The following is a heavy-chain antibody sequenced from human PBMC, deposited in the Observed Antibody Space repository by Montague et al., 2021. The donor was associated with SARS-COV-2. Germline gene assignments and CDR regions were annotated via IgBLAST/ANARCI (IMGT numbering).Heavy chain of an antibody. J-gene: IGHJ6*02. V-gene: IGHV4-39*07. CDR1: GGSISSSSYY. CDR2: IYYSGST. D-gene: IGHD2-21*02. Sequence: SETLSLTCTVSGGSISSSSYYWGWIRQPPGKGLEWIGSIYYSGSTYYNPSLKSRVTISVDASKNQFSLKLSSVTAAGTAVYYCARVHIVVVTAMRYFDLWGQGTTVTVSS. CDR3: ARVHIVVVTAMRYFDL.